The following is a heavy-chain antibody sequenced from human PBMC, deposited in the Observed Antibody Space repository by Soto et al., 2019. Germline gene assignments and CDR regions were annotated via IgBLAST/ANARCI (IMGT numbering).Heavy chain of an antibody. D-gene: IGHD6-13*01. V-gene: IGHV3-23*01. CDR3: AKDPNAWYADYYYGMDV. CDR1: GFTFSSYA. J-gene: IGHJ6*02. Sequence: GESLKISCAASGFTFSSYAMSWVRQAPGKGLEWVSAISGSGGSTYYADSVKGRFTISRDNSKNTLCLQMNSLRAEDTAVYYCAKDPNAWYADYYYGMDVWGQGTTVTVSS. CDR2: ISGSGGST.